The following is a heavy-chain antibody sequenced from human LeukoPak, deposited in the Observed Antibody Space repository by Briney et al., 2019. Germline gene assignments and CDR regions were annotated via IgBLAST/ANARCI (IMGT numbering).Heavy chain of an antibody. D-gene: IGHD5-18*01. CDR2: INWNGGST. Sequence: PGGSLRLSCAASGFTFDDYGMSWVRQAPGKGLEWVSGINWNGGSTGYADSVKGRFTISRDNSKNTLYLQMNSLRAEDTAVYYCAKDRGYSYGYLGERHDAFDIWGQGTMVTVSS. V-gene: IGHV3-20*04. CDR1: GFTFDDYG. J-gene: IGHJ3*02. CDR3: AKDRGYSYGYLGERHDAFDI.